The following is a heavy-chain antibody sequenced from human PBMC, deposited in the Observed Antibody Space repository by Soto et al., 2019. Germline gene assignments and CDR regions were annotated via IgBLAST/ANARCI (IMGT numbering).Heavy chain of an antibody. D-gene: IGHD3-10*01. J-gene: IGHJ6*02. V-gene: IGHV1-69*13. CDR3: ARFLGGAGSYYDGQNYNYYNGMDV. Sequence: ASVKVSCKASGGPYNSFAISWVRQAPGQGLEWIGGIIPVFGTATYAQKFKGRVTITAEESTSTAYMELSSLTSEDTAVYYCARFLGGAGSYYDGQNYNYYNGMDVWGQGTTVTV. CDR1: GGPYNSFA. CDR2: IIPVFGTA.